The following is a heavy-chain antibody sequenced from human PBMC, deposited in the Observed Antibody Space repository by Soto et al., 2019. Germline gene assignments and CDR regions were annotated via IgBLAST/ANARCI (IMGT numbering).Heavy chain of an antibody. Sequence: QVQLQESGPGLVRPSETLSLTCTVSGGSFSSYYWTWIRQSPGKGLEWIWYIYYSGSTDYNPSLRGRLAISIDTSKNQLSLRLNSMTAADTAVYYCAGRDCSGTNCYYLDYYYMDVWGKGTTVTVSS. J-gene: IGHJ6*03. D-gene: IGHD2-2*01. CDR1: GGSFSSYY. V-gene: IGHV4-59*08. CDR3: AGRDCSGTNCYYLDYYYMDV. CDR2: IYYSGST.